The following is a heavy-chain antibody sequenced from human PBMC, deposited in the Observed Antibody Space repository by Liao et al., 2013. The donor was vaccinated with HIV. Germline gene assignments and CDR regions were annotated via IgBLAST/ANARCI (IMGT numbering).Heavy chain of an antibody. CDR3: ARGSPRVVLGVMNAFDI. J-gene: IGHJ3*02. CDR2: INHSGST. CDR1: GGSFSGYY. Sequence: QVQLQQWGAGLLKPSETLSLTCAVYGGSFSGYYWSWIRQPPGKGLEWIGEINHSGSTNYNPSLKSRVTISVDTSKNQFSLKLNSVTAADTAVYYCARGSPRVVLGVMNAFDIWGQGYNGHRHF. D-gene: IGHD3-3*01. V-gene: IGHV4-34*01.